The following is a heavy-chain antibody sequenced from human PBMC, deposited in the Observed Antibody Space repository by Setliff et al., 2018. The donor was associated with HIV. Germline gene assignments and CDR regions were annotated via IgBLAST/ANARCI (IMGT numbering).Heavy chain of an antibody. D-gene: IGHD6-25*01. Sequence: GGSLRLSCTASGFTFSDYYMSWIRQSPGKGLEWISYISSSGTTIYYADSVKGRFTISRDNAKNSLYLEMNSLRAEDTAVYYCARVSGPFDYWGPGTLVTVSS. J-gene: IGHJ4*02. CDR3: ARVSGPFDY. CDR2: ISSSGTTI. CDR1: GFTFSDYY. V-gene: IGHV3-11*04.